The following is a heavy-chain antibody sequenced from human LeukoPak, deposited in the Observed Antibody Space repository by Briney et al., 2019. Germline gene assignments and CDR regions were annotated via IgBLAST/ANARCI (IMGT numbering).Heavy chain of an antibody. CDR2: IIPIFGTA. CDR1: GGTFSSYA. V-gene: IGHV1-69*13. J-gene: IGHJ4*02. D-gene: IGHD1-26*01. Sequence: ASVKVSCKASGGTFSSYAISWVRQAPGQGLGWMGGIIPIFGTANYAQKFQGRVTITADESTSTAYMELSSLRSEDTAVYYCAREGGRDRPDYWGQGTLVTVSS. CDR3: AREGGRDRPDY.